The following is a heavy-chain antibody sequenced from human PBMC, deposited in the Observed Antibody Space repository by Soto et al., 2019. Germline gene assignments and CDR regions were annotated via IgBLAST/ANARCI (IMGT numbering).Heavy chain of an antibody. V-gene: IGHV4-39*01. CDR2: IYYSGST. CDR1: GGSISSSSYY. Sequence: PSETLSLTCTVSGGSISSSSYYWGWIRQPPGKGLEWIGSIYYSGSTYYNPSLKSRVTISVDTSKNQFSLKLSSVTAADTAVYYCARRSGGWYYFDYWGQGTLVTVSS. D-gene: IGHD6-19*01. CDR3: ARRSGGWYYFDY. J-gene: IGHJ4*02.